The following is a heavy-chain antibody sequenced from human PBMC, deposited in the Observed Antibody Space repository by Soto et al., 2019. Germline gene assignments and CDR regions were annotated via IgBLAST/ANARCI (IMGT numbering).Heavy chain of an antibody. Sequence: QVQLQQSGPGLVKPSETLSLTCTVSSGPSSSHNWGWIRQPPGRGLEWIGYIYYTGSTSYNPSLKSRVTISADTSTNHISLTLSSVTAADTAVYYCARQGIGDLHGLVDVWGQGTKVSVSS. CDR3: ARQGIGDLHGLVDV. CDR1: SGPSSSHN. V-gene: IGHV4-59*08. J-gene: IGHJ6*02. D-gene: IGHD3-10*01. CDR2: IYYTGST.